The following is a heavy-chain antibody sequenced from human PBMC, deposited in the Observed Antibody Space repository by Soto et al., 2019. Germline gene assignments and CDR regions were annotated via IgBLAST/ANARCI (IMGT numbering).Heavy chain of an antibody. CDR1: GFTFSSYG. J-gene: IGHJ5*02. D-gene: IGHD3-10*01. CDR3: ARGQYYGSGRVDP. CDR2: IWYDGSNK. Sequence: GGSLRLSCAASGFTFSSYGMHWVRQAPGKGLEWVAVIWYDGSNKYYADSVKGRFTISRDNSKNTLYLQMNSLRAEDTAVYYCARGQYYGSGRVDPWGQGTLVTVS. V-gene: IGHV3-33*01.